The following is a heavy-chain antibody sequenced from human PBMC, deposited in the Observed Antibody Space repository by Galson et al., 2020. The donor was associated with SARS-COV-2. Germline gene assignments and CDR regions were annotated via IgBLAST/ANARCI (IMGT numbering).Heavy chain of an antibody. CDR1: GFTFSSYW. CDR2: IKQDGSEK. Sequence: GGSLRLSCAASGFTFSSYWMSWVRQAPGKGLEWVANIKQDGSEKYYVDSVKGRFTISRDNAKNSLYLQMNSLRAEDTAVYYCARYQRWLQLSDYYGMDVWGQGTTVTVSS. CDR3: ARYQRWLQLSDYYGMDV. D-gene: IGHD5-12*01. V-gene: IGHV3-7*01. J-gene: IGHJ6*02.